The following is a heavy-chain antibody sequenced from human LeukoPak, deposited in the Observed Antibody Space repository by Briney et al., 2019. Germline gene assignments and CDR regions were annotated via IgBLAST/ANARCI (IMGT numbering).Heavy chain of an antibody. CDR3: AREVVLSTSAWFEY. J-gene: IGHJ4*02. Sequence: PGGSLRLSCAVSGFTFSSYWMSWVRQAPGKGLEWVANIKEDGTEKYYQDSVKGRFTISRDNAKNSLYLQMNSLRAEDTAAYYCAREVVLSTSAWFEYWGQGTLVTVSS. CDR1: GFTFSSYW. CDR2: IKEDGTEK. D-gene: IGHD3-22*01. V-gene: IGHV3-7*01.